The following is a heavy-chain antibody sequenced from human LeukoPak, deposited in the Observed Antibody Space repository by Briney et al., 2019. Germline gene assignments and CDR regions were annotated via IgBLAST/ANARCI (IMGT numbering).Heavy chain of an antibody. CDR1: GFTFSTYG. J-gene: IGHJ4*02. CDR3: AKDRPRIDY. CDR2: ISYDGSNE. Sequence: GGSLRLSCAASGFTFSTYGMHWVRQAPGKGLEWVAVISYDGSNEYYADSVKGRFTISRDNSRNTLYLQMNSLRAEDTAVYYCAKDRPRIDYWGQGTLVTVSS. V-gene: IGHV3-30*18.